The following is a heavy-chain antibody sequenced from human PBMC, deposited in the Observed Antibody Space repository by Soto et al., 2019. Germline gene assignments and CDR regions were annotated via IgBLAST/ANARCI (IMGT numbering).Heavy chain of an antibody. Sequence: PGGSLRLSCAASGFTFISYSMNWVLQAPWKGLEWVSYISSSSSTIYYADSVKGRFTISRDNAKNSLYLQMNSLRAEDTAVYYCARDRYYYNSSGYYYVPGAFDIWGQGTMVTVSS. CDR1: GFTFISYS. D-gene: IGHD3-22*01. CDR2: ISSSSSTI. CDR3: ARDRYYYNSSGYYYVPGAFDI. V-gene: IGHV3-48*01. J-gene: IGHJ3*02.